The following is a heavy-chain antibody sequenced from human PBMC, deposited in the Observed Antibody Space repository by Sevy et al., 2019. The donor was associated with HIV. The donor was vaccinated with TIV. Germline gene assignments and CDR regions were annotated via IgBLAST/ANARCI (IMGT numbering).Heavy chain of an antibody. D-gene: IGHD3-10*01. CDR2: IKQDGSEK. J-gene: IGHJ6*02. CDR3: ARDTPSPYYYGSGRGYYYYGMDV. V-gene: IGHV3-7*01. CDR1: GFTFSSYW. Sequence: GGSLRLSCAASGFTFSSYWMSWVRQAPGKGLEWVANIKQDGSEKYYVDSVKGRFTISRDNAKNSLNLQMNSLRAEDTAVYYCARDTPSPYYYGSGRGYYYYGMDVWGQGTTVTVSS.